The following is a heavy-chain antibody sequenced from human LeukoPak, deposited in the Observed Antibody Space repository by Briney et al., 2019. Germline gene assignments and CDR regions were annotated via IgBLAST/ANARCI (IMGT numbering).Heavy chain of an antibody. D-gene: IGHD3-22*01. V-gene: IGHV3-11*04. CDR3: ARGDSSGYSRY. J-gene: IGHJ4*02. Sequence: PGGSLRLSCAASGFTFSDYYMSWIRQAPGKGLEWVSYISFSGSPTQYADSVKGRFTISRDNAKNSLYLQMNSLRAEDTAVYYCARGDSSGYSRYWGQGTLVTVSS. CDR2: ISFSGSPT. CDR1: GFTFSDYY.